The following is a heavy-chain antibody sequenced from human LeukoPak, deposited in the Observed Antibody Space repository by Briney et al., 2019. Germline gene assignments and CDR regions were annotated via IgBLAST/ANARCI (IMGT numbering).Heavy chain of an antibody. CDR1: GGSISSYY. CDR2: IYYSGST. CDR3: ARCGYSYELDY. V-gene: IGHV4-59*12. Sequence: SETLSLTCTVSGGSISSYYWSWIRQPPGKGLEWIGYIYYSGSTNYNPSLKSRVTMSVDTSKNQFSLKLSSVTAADTAVYYCARCGYSYELDYWGQGTLVTVSS. D-gene: IGHD5-18*01. J-gene: IGHJ4*02.